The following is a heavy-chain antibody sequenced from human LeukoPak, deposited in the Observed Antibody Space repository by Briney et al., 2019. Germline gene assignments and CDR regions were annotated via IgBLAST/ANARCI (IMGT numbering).Heavy chain of an antibody. D-gene: IGHD2-2*02. CDR2: ISSSSSTI. J-gene: IGHJ5*02. Sequence: GGSLRLSCAASGFTFSSYSMNWVRQAPGKGLEWVSYISSSSSTIYYADSVKGRFTISRDNAKNSLYLQMNSLRAEDTAVYYCATFERYCSSTSCYRKGDWFDPWGQGTLVTVSS. CDR1: GFTFSSYS. CDR3: ATFERYCSSTSCYRKGDWFDP. V-gene: IGHV3-48*01.